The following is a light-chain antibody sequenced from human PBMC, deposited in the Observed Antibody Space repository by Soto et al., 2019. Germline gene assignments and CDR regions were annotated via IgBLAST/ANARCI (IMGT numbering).Light chain of an antibody. V-gene: IGLV2-14*01. CDR2: AVT. CDR3: SSYTSSSTL. CDR1: SSDVGGYNY. Sequence: QSALTQPASVSGSPGQSITISCTGTSSDVGGYNYVSWYQQHPGKAPKLMIYAVTDRHSGVSSRFSGSKSGNTASLTISGLQAEDEADYYCSSYTSSSTLFGTGTKLTVL. J-gene: IGLJ1*01.